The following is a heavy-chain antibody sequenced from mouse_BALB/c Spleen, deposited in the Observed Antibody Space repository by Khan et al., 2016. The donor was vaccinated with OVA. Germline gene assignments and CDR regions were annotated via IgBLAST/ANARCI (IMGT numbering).Heavy chain of an antibody. CDR1: GYTFTSYT. V-gene: IGHV1-4*01. CDR2: INPSNGYT. J-gene: IGHJ3*01. CDR3: VRDGAYHRNDGWFAY. D-gene: IGHD2-14*01. Sequence: QVQLKQSGAELARPGASVKMSCKASGYTFTSYTIHWIKKRPGQGLAWIGYINPSNGYTNYNQKFKDKATLTTDKSSTTAYLQLSSLTPDDSAVYNCVRDGAYHRNDGWFAYWGQGTLVTVSA.